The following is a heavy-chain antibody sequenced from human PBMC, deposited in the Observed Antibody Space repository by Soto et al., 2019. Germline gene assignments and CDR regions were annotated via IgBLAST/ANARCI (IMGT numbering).Heavy chain of an antibody. CDR1: GFTFSTCT. J-gene: IGHJ4*02. D-gene: IGHD3-22*01. CDR3: ARDYYKYYDSSGYYRSPAY. Sequence: GGSLRLSCAVSGFTFSTCTMNWVRQAPGKGLEWVSSISPSTSHIYYADSVKGRFTISRDNAKNSLFLQMNSLRAEDTAVYYCARDYYKYYDSSGYYRSPAYWGQGTLVTV. V-gene: IGHV3-21*01. CDR2: ISPSTSHI.